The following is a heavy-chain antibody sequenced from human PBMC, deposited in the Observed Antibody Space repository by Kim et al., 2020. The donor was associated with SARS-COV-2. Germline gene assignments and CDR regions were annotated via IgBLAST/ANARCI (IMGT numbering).Heavy chain of an antibody. CDR3: ASRDTAMVSGGH. CDR1: GFTFRNYW. J-gene: IGHJ1*01. Sequence: GGSLRLSCTASGFTFRNYWMSWVRQAPGKGLEWVACIKGDGSEKHYVDSVKGRFTISRDNAKNSLYLQINNLRAEDTALFYCASRDTAMVSGGHWGQGALVIVPS. CDR2: IKGDGSEK. D-gene: IGHD5-18*01. V-gene: IGHV3-7*01.